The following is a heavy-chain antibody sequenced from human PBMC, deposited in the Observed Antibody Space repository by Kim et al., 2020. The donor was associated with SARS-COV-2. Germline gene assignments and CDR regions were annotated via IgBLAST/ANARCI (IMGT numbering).Heavy chain of an antibody. J-gene: IGHJ4*02. D-gene: IGHD2-15*01. Sequence: SETLSLTCTISGGSISTTHYFWTWIRQPPGKGLEWVGYIHSTWGANYNPSLKSRVTISVDASKNQFSLKLTSVTTADTAVYYCGGVGGRSSREYDYWGQGSLVTVSS. V-gene: IGHV4-61*01. CDR3: GGVGGRSSREYDY. CDR2: IHSTWGA. CDR1: GGSISTTHYF.